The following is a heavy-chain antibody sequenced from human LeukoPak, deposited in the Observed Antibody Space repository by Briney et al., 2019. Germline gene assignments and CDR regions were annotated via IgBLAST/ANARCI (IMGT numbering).Heavy chain of an antibody. CDR1: GGSISSYY. J-gene: IGHJ5*02. V-gene: IGHV4-59*01. CDR2: IYYSGST. D-gene: IGHD6-19*01. Sequence: SETLSLTCTVSGGSISSYYWSWIRQPPGKGLEWIGYIYYSGSTNYNPSLKSRVTISVDTSKNQFSLKLSSVTAADTAVYYCARDGTQDSSGEGWFDPWGQATLVTVSA. CDR3: ARDGTQDSSGEGWFDP.